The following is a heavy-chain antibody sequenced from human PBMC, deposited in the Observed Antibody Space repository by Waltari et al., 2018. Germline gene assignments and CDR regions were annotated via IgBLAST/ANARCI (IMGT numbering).Heavy chain of an antibody. V-gene: IGHV1-69*05. CDR3: ARGGDCSGGSCPSVDY. D-gene: IGHD2-15*01. Sequence: QVQLVQSGAEVKKPGSSVKVSCKASGGTFSSYAISWVRQAPGQGLEWMGGIIPIFGTANYAQKCQGGVTITRDTSASTAYMELSSLRSEDTAVYYCARGGDCSGGSCPSVDYWGQGTLVTVSS. CDR1: GGTFSSYA. CDR2: IIPIFGTA. J-gene: IGHJ4*02.